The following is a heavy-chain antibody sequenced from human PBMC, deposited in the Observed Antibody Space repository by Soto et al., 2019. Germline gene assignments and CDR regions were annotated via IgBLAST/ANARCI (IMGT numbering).Heavy chain of an antibody. D-gene: IGHD6-19*01. CDR3: ASAAVTGTAGLDF. J-gene: IGHJ4*02. Sequence: ASVKVSCKASGYTFSGFYMHWVRQAPGQGLEWMGWINPNSGGTKSAEKFQGRVTMTRDTSVSTAYMELSRLTSDDTAVYYCASAAVTGTAGLDFWGQGTQVTVSS. CDR1: GYTFSGFY. V-gene: IGHV1-2*02. CDR2: INPNSGGT.